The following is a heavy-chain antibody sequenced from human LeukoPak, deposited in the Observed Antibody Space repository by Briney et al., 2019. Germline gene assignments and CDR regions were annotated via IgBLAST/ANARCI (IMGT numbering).Heavy chain of an antibody. J-gene: IGHJ5*02. CDR3: ARDNSVGDYAWWFDP. V-gene: IGHV1-2*03. Sequence: LGASVKVSCKASGYTFTGYYMHWVRQAPGQGLGWMGWINPNSGGTNYAQKFRGRVTMTRDTSISTAYMELSSLRSEDTAVYYCARDNSVGDYAWWFDPWGQGTLVTVSS. D-gene: IGHD1-26*01. CDR1: GYTFTGYY. CDR2: INPNSGGT.